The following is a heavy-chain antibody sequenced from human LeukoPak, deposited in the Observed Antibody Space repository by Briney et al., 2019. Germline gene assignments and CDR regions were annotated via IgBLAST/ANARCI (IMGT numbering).Heavy chain of an antibody. J-gene: IGHJ5*02. CDR3: ARAGYSSSWYGL. Sequence: GGSLRLSCAASGFTFSSYWMHWVRQAPGKGLVWVSRINSDGSSTSYADSVKGRFTISRDNAKNTLYLQMNSLRAEDTAVHYCARAGYSSSWYGLWGQGTLVTVSS. V-gene: IGHV3-74*01. CDR1: GFTFSSYW. D-gene: IGHD6-13*01. CDR2: INSDGSST.